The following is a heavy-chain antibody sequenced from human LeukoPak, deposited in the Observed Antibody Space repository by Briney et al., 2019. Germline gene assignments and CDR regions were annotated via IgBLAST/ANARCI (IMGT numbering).Heavy chain of an antibody. CDR1: EYSFTSYW. CDR2: IYPGDSDT. V-gene: IGHV5-51*01. J-gene: IGHJ1*01. CDR3: ATMYSSGWFQH. D-gene: IGHD6-19*01. Sequence: GESLQISCKGSEYSFTSYWIGWVRQVPGKGLEWMGIIYPGDSDTRYSPSFQGQVTISADKSISTAYLQWSSLKASDTAMYYCATMYSSGWFQHWGQGTLVTVSS.